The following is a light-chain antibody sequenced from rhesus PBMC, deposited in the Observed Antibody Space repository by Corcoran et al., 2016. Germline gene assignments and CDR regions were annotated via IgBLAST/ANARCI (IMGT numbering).Light chain of an antibody. CDR3: LQSKSSPT. Sequence: DIVLTQSPASLAVSPGQRATFTCRASESVSFFGINLIHWYQQKPGQPPKLLIYQASNKDTGIPARFSGSGSGTDFTLIIKPVEADGAAEYYCLQSKSSPTFGQGTKVEIK. J-gene: IGKJ1*01. V-gene: IGKV7-13*01. CDR2: QAS. CDR1: ESVSFFGINL.